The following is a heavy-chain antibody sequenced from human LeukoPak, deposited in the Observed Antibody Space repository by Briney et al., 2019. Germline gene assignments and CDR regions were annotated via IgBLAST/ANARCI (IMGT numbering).Heavy chain of an antibody. CDR3: ARIGYSSSDNWFDP. CDR1: GGTFSSYA. J-gene: IGHJ5*02. CDR2: IIPIFGTA. Sequence: SVKVSCKASGGTFSSYAISWVRQAPGQGLEWMGGIIPIFGTANYAQKFQGRVTITADESASTAYMELSSLRSEDTAVYYCARIGYSSSDNWFDPWGQGTLVTVSS. V-gene: IGHV1-69*13. D-gene: IGHD6-13*01.